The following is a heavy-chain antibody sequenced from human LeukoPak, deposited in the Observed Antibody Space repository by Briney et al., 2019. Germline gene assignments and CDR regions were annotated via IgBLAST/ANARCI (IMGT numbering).Heavy chain of an antibody. CDR3: ARDRGVLRYFDWLLPLDS. Sequence: GASVKVSCKASGGTFSSYAISWVRQAPGQGLEWMGRIIPILGIANYAQKFQGRVTITADKSTSTAYMELSSLRSEDTAVYYCARDRGVLRYFDWLLPLDSWGQGTLVTVSS. CDR1: GGTFSSYA. D-gene: IGHD3-9*01. CDR2: IIPILGIA. V-gene: IGHV1-69*04. J-gene: IGHJ4*02.